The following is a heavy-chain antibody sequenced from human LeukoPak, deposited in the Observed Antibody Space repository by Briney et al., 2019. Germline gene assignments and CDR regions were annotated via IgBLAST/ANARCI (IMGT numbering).Heavy chain of an antibody. D-gene: IGHD3-22*01. V-gene: IGHV4-59*01. J-gene: IGHJ6*03. Sequence: NPSETLSLTCTVSGGSISSYYWSWVRQPPGKGLEWVGYIYYSGSTNYNPSLKSRVTISVDTSKHQFSLKLSSVTAADTAVYYCARVHYDSSGYYFDYYYYYMDVWGKGTTVTVSS. CDR2: IYYSGST. CDR3: ARVHYDSSGYYFDYYYYYMDV. CDR1: GGSISSYY.